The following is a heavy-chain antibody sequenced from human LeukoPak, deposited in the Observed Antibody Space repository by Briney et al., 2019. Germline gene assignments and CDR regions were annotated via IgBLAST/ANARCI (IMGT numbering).Heavy chain of an antibody. J-gene: IGHJ4*02. CDR1: GYSFTSYW. Sequence: GESLKISCKGSGYSFTSYWIGWVRQMPGKGLEWMGVIYPHDSDTRYSPSFQGQITISADKSISTAYLQWSSLKASDTAIYYCAREVLTGTLTHPSDYWGQGTLVAVSS. D-gene: IGHD1-20*01. CDR3: AREVLTGTLTHPSDY. CDR2: IYPHDSDT. V-gene: IGHV5-51*01.